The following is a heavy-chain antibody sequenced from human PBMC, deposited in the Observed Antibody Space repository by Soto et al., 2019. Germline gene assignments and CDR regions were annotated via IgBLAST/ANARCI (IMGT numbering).Heavy chain of an antibody. V-gene: IGHV3-7*04. CDR2: IDFDGSEN. J-gene: IGHJ4*02. Sequence: GGYLRLSCEASGFTFSDYWMSWDRPAPGKGPEWVANIDFDGSENQYVDSVRGRFTISRDNSRNSLFLQMNSLRAGDTAVYYCVKDGGYCSSSTCYSPRNHYFDSWGQGTLVTVSS. CDR1: GFTFSDYW. CDR3: VKDGGYCSSSTCYSPRNHYFDS. D-gene: IGHD2-2*01.